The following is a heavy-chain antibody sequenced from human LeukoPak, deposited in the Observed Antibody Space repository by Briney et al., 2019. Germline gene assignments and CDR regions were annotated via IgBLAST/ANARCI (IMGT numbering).Heavy chain of an antibody. Sequence: SETLSLTCTVSGGSLSSYYWSWIRQPPGRGLEWIGYFHDSGSTKYNPSLKSRITIAVGTSNNQFSLKLTSVTAADTAVYYCAGTNSWRKYNYYYMDVWGKGTTVTVSS. D-gene: IGHD2-15*01. CDR3: AGTNSWRKYNYYYMDV. V-gene: IGHV4-59*08. J-gene: IGHJ6*03. CDR2: FHDSGST. CDR1: GGSLSSYY.